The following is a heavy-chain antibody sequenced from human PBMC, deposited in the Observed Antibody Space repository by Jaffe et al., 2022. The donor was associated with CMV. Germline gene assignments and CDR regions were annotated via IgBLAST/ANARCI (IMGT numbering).Heavy chain of an antibody. CDR1: GFTFSSYG. Sequence: QVQLVESGGGVVQPGRSLRLSCAASGFTFSSYGMHWVRQAPGKGLEWVAVISYDGSNKYYADSVKGRFTISRDNSKNTLYLQMNSLRAEDTAVYYCAKDKASGDGYNWWYFDYWGQGTLVTVSS. CDR3: AKDKASGDGYNWWYFDY. J-gene: IGHJ4*02. D-gene: IGHD5-12*01. CDR2: ISYDGSNK. V-gene: IGHV3-30*18.